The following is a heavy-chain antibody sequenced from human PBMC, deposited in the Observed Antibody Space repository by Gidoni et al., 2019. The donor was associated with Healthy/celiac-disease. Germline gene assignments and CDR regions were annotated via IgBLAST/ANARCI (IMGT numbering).Heavy chain of an antibody. D-gene: IGHD3-3*01. Sequence: EVQLVESGGGLVQPGGSLRLSCAASGFTFSSYSMNWVRQAPGKGLEWVSYISSSSSTIYYADSVKGRVTISRDNAKNSLYLQMNSLRDEDTAVYYCARDRHRFLEWFDDAFDIWGQGTMVTVSS. CDR1: GFTFSSYS. CDR2: ISSSSSTI. J-gene: IGHJ3*02. V-gene: IGHV3-48*02. CDR3: ARDRHRFLEWFDDAFDI.